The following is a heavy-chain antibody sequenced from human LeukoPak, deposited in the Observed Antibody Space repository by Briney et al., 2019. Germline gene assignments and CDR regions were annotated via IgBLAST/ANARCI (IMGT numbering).Heavy chain of an antibody. D-gene: IGHD2-2*01. J-gene: IGHJ4*02. CDR3: ARRVPAANHHTTTPRTYDY. CDR1: GYTFTGYY. V-gene: IGHV1-2*02. Sequence: ASVKASCKASGYTFTGYYMHWVRQAPGQGLEWMGWINPNSGGTNYAQKFQGRVTMTRDTSISTAYMELSRLRSDDTAVYYCARRVPAANHHTTTPRTYDYWGQGTLVTVSS. CDR2: INPNSGGT.